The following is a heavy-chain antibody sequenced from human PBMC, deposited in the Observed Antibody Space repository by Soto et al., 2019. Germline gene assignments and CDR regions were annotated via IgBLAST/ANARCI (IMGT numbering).Heavy chain of an antibody. CDR3: ARAYSSSSYYYMDV. V-gene: IGHV4-59*08. D-gene: IGHD6-6*01. CDR1: GGSISSYY. J-gene: IGHJ6*03. Sequence: PSETLSLTCTVSGGSISSYYWSWIRQPPGKGLEWIGYIYYSGSTNYNPSLKSRVTISVDTSKNQFSLKLSSVTAADAAVYYCARAYSSSSYYYMDVWGKGTTVTVSS. CDR2: IYYSGST.